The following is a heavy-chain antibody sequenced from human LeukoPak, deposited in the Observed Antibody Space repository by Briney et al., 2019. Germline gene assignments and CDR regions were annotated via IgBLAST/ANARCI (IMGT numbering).Heavy chain of an antibody. J-gene: IGHJ4*02. Sequence: PGGSLRLSCAASGFTFDDYGMSWVRQAPGKGLEWVSYISSSGSTIYYADSVKGRFTISRDNAKNSLYLQMNSLRAEDTAVYYCARVSPNTVTTLQSFDYWGQGTLVTVSS. CDR1: GFTFDDYG. V-gene: IGHV3-48*04. D-gene: IGHD4-17*01. CDR3: ARVSPNTVTTLQSFDY. CDR2: ISSSGSTI.